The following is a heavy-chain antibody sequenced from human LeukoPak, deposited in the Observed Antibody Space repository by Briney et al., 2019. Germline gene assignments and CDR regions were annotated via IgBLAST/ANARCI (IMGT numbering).Heavy chain of an antibody. CDR2: IYHSGST. V-gene: IGHV4-38-2*02. J-gene: IGHJ4*02. D-gene: IGHD3-3*01. Sequence: SETLSLTCTVSGYSISSGYYWGWIRQPPGKGLEWIGSIYHSGSTYHNPSLKSRVTISVDTSKNQFSLKLSSVTAADTAVYYCARVCITIFGVVMNYFDYWGQGTLVTVSS. CDR3: ARVCITIFGVVMNYFDY. CDR1: GYSISSGYY.